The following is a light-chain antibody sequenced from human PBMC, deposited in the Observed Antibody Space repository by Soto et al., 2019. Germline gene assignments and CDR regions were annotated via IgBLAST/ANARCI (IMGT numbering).Light chain of an antibody. J-gene: IGKJ1*01. CDR2: KAS. V-gene: IGKV1-5*03. CDR1: QSISSW. CDR3: HQYNSQWT. Sequence: DIQMTQSPSTLSASLGDRVTITCRASQSISSWLAWYQQKPGRAPKLLIYKASSLESGVPSRFSGSGSGTEFTLTISSLQPDDFATYYCHQYNSQWTFGQRTKVDVK.